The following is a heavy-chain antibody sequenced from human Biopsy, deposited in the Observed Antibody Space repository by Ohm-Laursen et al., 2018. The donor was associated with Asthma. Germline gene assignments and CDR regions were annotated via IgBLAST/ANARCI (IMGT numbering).Heavy chain of an antibody. V-gene: IGHV4-39*01. J-gene: IGHJ4*02. CDR2: ISYTGSA. D-gene: IGHD7-27*01. Sequence: GTLSLTCSVSGGSMSSSSYYWGWIRQPPGKGLEWMGSISYTGSAYPNPSLKSRVTISVDTSKNPFSLKLSSVTAADTAVYYCARHWDWGSFFDYWGQGTPVTVSS. CDR3: ARHWDWGSFFDY. CDR1: GGSMSSSSYY.